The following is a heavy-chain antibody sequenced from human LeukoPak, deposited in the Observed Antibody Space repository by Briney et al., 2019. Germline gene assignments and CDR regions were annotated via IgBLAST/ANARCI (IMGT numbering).Heavy chain of an antibody. J-gene: IGHJ4*02. CDR1: GGSISSSSYH. D-gene: IGHD2-21*01. V-gene: IGHV4-39*02. CDR3: AREYSRSVVAGSRPDL. CDR2: MYYRGTT. Sequence: SETLSLTCSVSGGSISSSSYHWGWIRQSPGKGLEWIGSMYYRGTTYENSSLKSRLTLSIDTSNNQFSLKLTSVPAADTAVYFCAREYSRSVVAGSRPDLWGQGLLVTVSS.